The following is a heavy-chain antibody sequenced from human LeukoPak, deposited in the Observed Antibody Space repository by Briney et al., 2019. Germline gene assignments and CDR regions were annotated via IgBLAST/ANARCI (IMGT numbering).Heavy chain of an antibody. J-gene: IGHJ4*02. Sequence: GESLKISCKGSGYSFTSYWIGWVRQMPGKGLEWMGIIYPGDSDTRYSPSFQGQVTISAGKSISTAYLQWSSLKASDTAMYYCARRDQYGDYVAFFDYWGQGTLVTVSS. V-gene: IGHV5-51*01. D-gene: IGHD4-17*01. CDR3: ARRDQYGDYVAFFDY. CDR2: IYPGDSDT. CDR1: GYSFTSYW.